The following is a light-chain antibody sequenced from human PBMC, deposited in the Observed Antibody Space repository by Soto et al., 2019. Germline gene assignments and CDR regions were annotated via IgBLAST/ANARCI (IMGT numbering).Light chain of an antibody. V-gene: IGKV1-39*01. J-gene: IGKJ5*01. CDR1: QSISSY. CDR3: QQYENLPT. CDR2: AAS. Sequence: DIQITQSPSSLSASVGDRVTITCRASQSISSYLNWYQQKPGKAPKLLIYAASSLQSGVPSRFSGSGSGTDFTLTISCLQSEDFATYYCQQYENLPTFGQGTRLEIK.